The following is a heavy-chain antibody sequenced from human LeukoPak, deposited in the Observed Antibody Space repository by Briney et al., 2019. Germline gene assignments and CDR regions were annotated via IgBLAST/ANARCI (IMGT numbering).Heavy chain of an antibody. CDR2: INPNSGGT. V-gene: IGHV1-2*02. CDR1: GYTFTGYY. J-gene: IGHJ6*03. Sequence: ASVKVSCKASGYTFTGYYMHWVRQAPGQGLEWMGWINPNSGGTNYAQKFQGRVIMTRDTSISTAYMELSRLRSDDTAVYYSGRVVTPMGYYYMDVWGKGTTVTVSS. D-gene: IGHD4-23*01. CDR3: GRVVTPMGYYYMDV.